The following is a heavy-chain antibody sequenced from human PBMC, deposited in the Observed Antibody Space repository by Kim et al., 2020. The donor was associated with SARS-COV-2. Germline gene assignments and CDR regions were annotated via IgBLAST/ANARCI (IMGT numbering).Heavy chain of an antibody. CDR3: ARHVKVGATNYYYYGMDV. D-gene: IGHD1-26*01. Sequence: SETLSLTCTVSGGSISSSSYYWGWIRQPPGKGLEWIGSIYYSGSTYYNPSLKSRVTISVDTSKNQFSLKLSSVTAADTAVYYCARHVKVGATNYYYYGMDVWGQGTTVTVSS. J-gene: IGHJ6*02. CDR1: GGSISSSSYY. V-gene: IGHV4-39*01. CDR2: IYYSGST.